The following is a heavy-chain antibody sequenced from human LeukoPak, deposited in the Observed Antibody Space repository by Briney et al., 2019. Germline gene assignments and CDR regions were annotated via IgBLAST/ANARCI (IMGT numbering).Heavy chain of an antibody. Sequence: PSETLSLTCTVSGGSISSGDYYWSWIRQPPGKGLEWIGYIYYSGSTYYNPSLKSRVTISVDTSKNQFSLKLSSVTAAVTPVYYCASYYDPYYFDYWGQGTLVTVSS. D-gene: IGHD1-26*01. CDR2: IYYSGST. J-gene: IGHJ4*02. CDR1: GGSISSGDYY. V-gene: IGHV4-30-4*08. CDR3: ASYYDPYYFDY.